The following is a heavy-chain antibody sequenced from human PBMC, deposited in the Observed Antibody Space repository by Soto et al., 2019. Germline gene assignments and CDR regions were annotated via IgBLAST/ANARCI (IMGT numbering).Heavy chain of an antibody. V-gene: IGHV3-48*01. D-gene: IGHD5-12*01. CDR2: ISSSSSTI. CDR3: ARKGSGYDPDYYYYGMDV. J-gene: IGHJ6*02. CDR1: GFTFRSYR. Sequence: SGGSLRLSSAASGFTFRSYRMNWVRQAPGKGLEWVSYISSSSSTIYYADSVKGRFTISRDNAKNSLYLQMNSLRAEDTAVYYCARKGSGYDPDYYYYGMDVWGQGTTVTVSS.